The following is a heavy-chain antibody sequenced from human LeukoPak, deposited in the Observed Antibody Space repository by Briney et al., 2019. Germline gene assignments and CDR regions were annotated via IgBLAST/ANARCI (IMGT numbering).Heavy chain of an antibody. CDR1: AYTFSGHY. V-gene: IGHV1-2*02. CDR3: ATEVTD. CDR2: INPNSGGT. Sequence: ASVDVSCKASAYTFSGHYMHWVRQAPGQGLEWMGWINPNSGGTKYAQKFQGRVTMTRDTSISTAYMELSRLRSDDTAVYYCATEVTDWGQGTLVTVSS. D-gene: IGHD5-18*01. J-gene: IGHJ4*02.